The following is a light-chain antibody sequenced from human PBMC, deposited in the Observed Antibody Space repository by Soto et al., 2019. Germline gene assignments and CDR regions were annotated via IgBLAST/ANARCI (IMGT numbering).Light chain of an antibody. CDR1: QSISSW. CDR2: KAS. CDR3: QQYNSYQYT. Sequence: DIQMTQSPSTLSASVGDRVTITCRASQSISSWLAWYQQKPGKVPKLLIYKASSLEGGIPSRFSGSGSETEFTLTISSLQPEDFATYYCQQYNSYQYTFGQGTKVDIK. V-gene: IGKV1-5*03. J-gene: IGKJ2*01.